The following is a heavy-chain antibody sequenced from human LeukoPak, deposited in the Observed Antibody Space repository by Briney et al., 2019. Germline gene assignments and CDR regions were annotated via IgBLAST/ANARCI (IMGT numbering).Heavy chain of an antibody. J-gene: IGHJ4*02. CDR1: GFSFTNYW. Sequence: GGSLRLSCAVSGFSFTNYWMHGVRQAPGKGLVWVSYISSDGSVTKYADSVKGRFTISRDNAVNTLYLQMNSLRVEDTAVYYCVRGSLRLPRSTPDYWGQGTLVTVSS. V-gene: IGHV3-74*03. D-gene: IGHD2-21*02. CDR2: ISSDGSVT. CDR3: VRGSLRLPRSTPDY.